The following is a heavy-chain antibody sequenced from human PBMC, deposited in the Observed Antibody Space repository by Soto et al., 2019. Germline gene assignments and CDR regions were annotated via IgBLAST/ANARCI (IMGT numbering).Heavy chain of an antibody. CDR1: GYSFTSYW. CDR3: ARRSPEIYCSGGSCYGAEYFQH. J-gene: IGHJ1*01. CDR2: IYPGDSDT. Sequence: EVQLVQSGAEVKKPGESLKISCKGSGYSFTSYWIGWVRQMPGKGLEWMGFIYPGDSDTRYSPSFQGQVTISADKSISTAYLQWSSLKASDTAMYYCARRSPEIYCSGGSCYGAEYFQHWGQGTLVTVSS. D-gene: IGHD2-15*01. V-gene: IGHV5-51*03.